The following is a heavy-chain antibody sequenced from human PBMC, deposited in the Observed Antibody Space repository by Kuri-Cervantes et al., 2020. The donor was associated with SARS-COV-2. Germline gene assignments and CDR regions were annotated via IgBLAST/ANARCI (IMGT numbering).Heavy chain of an antibody. Sequence: EGSLRLSCAASGFTFSSYWMSWVRQAPGKGLEWVANIKQDGSEKYYVDSVKGRFTISRDNAKNSLYLQMNSLRAEDTAVYYCARDKGQVAVASSWWFDPWGQGTLVTVSS. V-gene: IGHV3-7*03. D-gene: IGHD6-19*01. CDR3: ARDKGQVAVASSWWFDP. CDR1: GFTFSSYW. J-gene: IGHJ5*02. CDR2: IKQDGSEK.